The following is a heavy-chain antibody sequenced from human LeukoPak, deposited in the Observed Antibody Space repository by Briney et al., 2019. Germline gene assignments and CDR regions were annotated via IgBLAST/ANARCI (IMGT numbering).Heavy chain of an antibody. CDR1: GXSFSGYY. CDR2: INHSGST. Sequence: SETLSLTCAVYGXSFSGYYWSWIRQPPGKGLEWIGEINHSGSTNYNPSLKSRVTISVDTSNNQFSLKLSSVTAADTAVYYCARAGYYGSGRRRGFDPWGQGTLVTVSS. CDR3: ARAGYYGSGRRRGFDP. D-gene: IGHD3-10*01. V-gene: IGHV4-34*01. J-gene: IGHJ5*02.